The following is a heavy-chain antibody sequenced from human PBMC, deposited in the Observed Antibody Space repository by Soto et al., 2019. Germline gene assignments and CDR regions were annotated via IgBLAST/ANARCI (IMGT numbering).Heavy chain of an antibody. CDR2: IYYSGST. CDR3: ARSQKDFGVVMDPNWFDP. CDR1: GGSSSSGGYY. J-gene: IGHJ5*02. Sequence: PSETLSLTCTVSGGSSSSGGYYWSWIRQHPGKGLEWIGYIYYSGSTYYNPSLKSRVTISVDTSKNQFSLKLSSVTAADTAVYYCARSQKDFGVVMDPNWFDPWGQGTLVTVSS. D-gene: IGHD3-3*01. V-gene: IGHV4-31*03.